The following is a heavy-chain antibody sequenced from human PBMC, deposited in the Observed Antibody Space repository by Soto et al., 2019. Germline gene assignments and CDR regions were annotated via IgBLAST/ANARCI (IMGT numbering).Heavy chain of an antibody. J-gene: IGHJ4*02. CDR1: GYIFTGYY. CDR2: INPNSGGT. V-gene: IGHV1-2*02. D-gene: IGHD3-22*01. CDR3: ATDQENYYDSSGYYYGY. Sequence: GASVKVSCKASGYIFTGYYMHWVRQAPGQGLEWMGYINPNSGGTNYAQKFQGRVTMTRDTSISTAYMELSRLRSDDTAVYYCATDQENYYDSSGYYYGYWGQGTLVTVSS.